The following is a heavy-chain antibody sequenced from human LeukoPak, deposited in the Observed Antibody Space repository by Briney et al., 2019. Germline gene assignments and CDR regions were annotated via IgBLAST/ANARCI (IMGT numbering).Heavy chain of an antibody. J-gene: IGHJ4*02. V-gene: IGHV1-2*02. CDR1: GYTFTAFF. Sequence: ASVKVSCKASGYTFTAFFLHWMRQAPGQGPEWMGWINPNGGATAYAQKFQGRVTMTRDTSISTAYMELSRLRSDDTAVYYCARGGAQITMIDLTDYWGQGTLVTVSS. D-gene: IGHD3-22*01. CDR3: ARGGAQITMIDLTDY. CDR2: INPNGGAT.